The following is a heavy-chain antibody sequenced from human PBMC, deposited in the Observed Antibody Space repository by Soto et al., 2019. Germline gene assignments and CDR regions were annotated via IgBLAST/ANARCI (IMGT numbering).Heavy chain of an antibody. CDR1: GYTFTSYG. D-gene: IGHD2-2*02. CDR3: ARVFSGQLLYGDWFDP. Sequence: ASVKVSCKASGYTFTSYGISWVRQAPGQGLEWMEWISAYNGNTNYAQKLQGRVTMTTDTSTSTAYMELRSLRSDDTAVYYCARVFSGQLLYGDWFDPWGQGTLVTVSS. CDR2: ISAYNGNT. V-gene: IGHV1-18*04. J-gene: IGHJ5*02.